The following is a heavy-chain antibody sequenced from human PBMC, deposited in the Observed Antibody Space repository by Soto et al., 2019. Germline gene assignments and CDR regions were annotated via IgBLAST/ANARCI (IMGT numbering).Heavy chain of an antibody. CDR3: AREARGPARLFDS. Sequence: SETLSLTCTVSGGSIDNFYWSWIRQPPGKGLEWVGYIYYTGSANYNPSVKGRVALSLDKSKSQFSLRLRSVTAADTAVYYCAREARGPARLFDSWGQGTLVTVSS. J-gene: IGHJ4*02. CDR2: IYYTGSA. CDR1: GGSIDNFY. D-gene: IGHD6-6*01. V-gene: IGHV4-59*01.